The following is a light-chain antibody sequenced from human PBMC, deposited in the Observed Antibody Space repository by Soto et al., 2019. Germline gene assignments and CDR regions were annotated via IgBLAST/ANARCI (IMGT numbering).Light chain of an antibody. CDR3: SSYTSSSTQV. Sequence: QSVLTQPASVSGSPGQSITISCTGTSSDVGGYNYVSWYQRHPGKAPKLMIYDVSNRPSGVSNRFSGSKSGNTASLTISGLQAEDEADYYCSSYTSSSTQVFGTGTKVT. CDR2: DVS. V-gene: IGLV2-14*01. CDR1: SSDVGGYNY. J-gene: IGLJ1*01.